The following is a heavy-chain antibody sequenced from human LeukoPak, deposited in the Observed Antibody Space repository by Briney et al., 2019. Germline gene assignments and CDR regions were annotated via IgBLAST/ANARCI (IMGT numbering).Heavy chain of an antibody. CDR2: IPHEGSAK. V-gene: IGHV3-30*03. D-gene: IGHD6-19*01. Sequence: GGSLRLSCAASGFSFGSYGIHWVRQAPGKGLECVAVIPHEGSAKYHADSVKGRFTVSRDNSKNMVYLQMNSLRAEDTAVYYCARTREQWQVLDYWGQGTLVIVSS. J-gene: IGHJ4*02. CDR3: ARTREQWQVLDY. CDR1: GFSFGSYG.